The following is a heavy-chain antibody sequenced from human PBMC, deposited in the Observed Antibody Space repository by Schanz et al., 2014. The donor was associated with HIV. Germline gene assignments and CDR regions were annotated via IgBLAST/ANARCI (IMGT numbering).Heavy chain of an antibody. CDR2: IWYDGTNI. CDR1: GFTFRNFG. CDR3: ARDRYRNGYFDY. Sequence: VQLLESGGRLVQPGGSLRLSCAASGFTFRNFGMHWVRQAPGKGLGWVAVIWYDGTNIDYADSVKGRFTISRDNSENTLDLQMTSLRAEDTAVYYCARDRYRNGYFDYWGQGTLVTVSS. D-gene: IGHD1-1*01. V-gene: IGHV3-33*08. J-gene: IGHJ4*02.